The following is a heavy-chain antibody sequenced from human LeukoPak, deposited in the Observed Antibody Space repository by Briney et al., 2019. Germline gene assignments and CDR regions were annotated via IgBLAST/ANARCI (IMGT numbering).Heavy chain of an antibody. Sequence: GESLKISCQGSGYSFTTYWIAWVRQMPGKGLEWMGIIYPGDSDTRYSPSFQGHITISADKSINTAYLQWSSLKASDTAMYFCARREEAYNLNWFDPWGQGTLVTVSS. J-gene: IGHJ5*02. V-gene: IGHV5-51*01. CDR3: ARREEAYNLNWFDP. CDR2: IYPGDSDT. CDR1: GYSFTTYW. D-gene: IGHD5-24*01.